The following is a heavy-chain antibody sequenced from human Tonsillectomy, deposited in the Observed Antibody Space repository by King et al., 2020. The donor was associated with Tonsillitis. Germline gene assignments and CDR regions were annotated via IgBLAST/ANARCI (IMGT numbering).Heavy chain of an antibody. J-gene: IGHJ4*02. V-gene: IGHV3-33*05. CDR1: GFSFNLYA. CDR2: ISYDGSKQ. D-gene: IGHD3-10*01. CDR3: SRGGFKGWFGEQTPDFDS. Sequence: VQLVESGGGVVQPGTSLRLSCAASGFSFNLYAIHWFRQSPGKGLEWLTVISYDGSKQYYADSVKGRFTVSRDNSKNTLFLQINSLRAEDTAIYFCSRGGFKGWFGEQTPDFDSWGPGILVTVSS.